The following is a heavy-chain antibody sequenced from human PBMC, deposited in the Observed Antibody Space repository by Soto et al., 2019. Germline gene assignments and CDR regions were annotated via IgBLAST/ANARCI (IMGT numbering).Heavy chain of an antibody. Sequence: QVQLQESGPGLVKPSQTLSLTCTVSGGSISSGDYYWSWIRQPPGKGLEWIGYIYYSGSTYYNPSQHTRLNISVDTSTNQYSLKLRTVTAADTADYYCARWGAMTMIVVDTNDAFDIGGQGTMVNVSS. D-gene: IGHD3-22*01. CDR1: GGSISSGDYY. CDR3: ARWGAMTMIVVDTNDAFDI. V-gene: IGHV4-30-4*01. CDR2: IYYSGST. J-gene: IGHJ3*02.